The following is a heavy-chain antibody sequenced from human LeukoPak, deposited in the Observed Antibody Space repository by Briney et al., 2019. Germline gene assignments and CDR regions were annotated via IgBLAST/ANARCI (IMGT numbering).Heavy chain of an antibody. CDR1: GYTLTELS. Sequence: ASVKVSCKVSGYTLTELSMHWVRQAPGKGLEWMGGFDPEDGVTIYAQKFQGRVTMTEDTSTDTAYMELSSLRSEDTAVYYCATVTDYYGSGSFDYWGQGTLVTVSS. J-gene: IGHJ4*02. D-gene: IGHD3-10*01. CDR2: FDPEDGVT. V-gene: IGHV1-24*01. CDR3: ATVTDYYGSGSFDY.